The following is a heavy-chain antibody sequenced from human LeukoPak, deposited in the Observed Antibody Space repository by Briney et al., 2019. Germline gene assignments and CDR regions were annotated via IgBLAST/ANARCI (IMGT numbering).Heavy chain of an antibody. V-gene: IGHV4-38-2*01. D-gene: IGHD6-13*01. Sequence: PSETLSLTCAVSGYSISSGYYWGWIRQPPGKGLEWIGSIYHSGSTYYNPSLKSRVTISVDTSKNQFSLKLSSVTAADTAVYYCARGEAAAYRDAFDIWGQGTMVTVSS. CDR2: IYHSGST. CDR3: ARGEAAAYRDAFDI. CDR1: GYSISSGYY. J-gene: IGHJ3*02.